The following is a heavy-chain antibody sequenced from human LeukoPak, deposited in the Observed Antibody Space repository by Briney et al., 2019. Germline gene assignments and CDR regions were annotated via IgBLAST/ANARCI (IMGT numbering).Heavy chain of an antibody. D-gene: IGHD3-9*01. V-gene: IGHV4-59*08. Sequence: SETLSLTCTVSGDSISTYYWSWIRQPPGKTLEWIGYTYYSGSTNYNPSLKSRVTISVDTSRNQFSLKLRSVTAADTAVYYCARHHYDILTHLGFDPWGQGTLVTVSS. CDR2: TYYSGST. CDR1: GDSISTYY. J-gene: IGHJ5*02. CDR3: ARHHYDILTHLGFDP.